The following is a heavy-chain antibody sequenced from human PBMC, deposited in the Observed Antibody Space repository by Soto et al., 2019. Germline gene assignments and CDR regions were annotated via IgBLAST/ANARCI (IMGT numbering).Heavy chain of an antibody. Sequence: PGGSLRLSCAASGFTFSSYAMSWVHQAPGKGLEWVSAISGSSGSTYYADSVKGRFTISRDNSKNTLYLQMNSLRAEDTAVYYCAKDRFGGSYWDSDYWGQGTLVTVSS. V-gene: IGHV3-23*01. CDR1: GFTFSSYA. J-gene: IGHJ4*02. D-gene: IGHD1-26*01. CDR2: ISGSSGST. CDR3: AKDRFGGSYWDSDY.